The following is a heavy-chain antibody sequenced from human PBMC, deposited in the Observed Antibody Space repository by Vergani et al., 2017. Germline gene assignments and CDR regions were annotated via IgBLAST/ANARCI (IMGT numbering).Heavy chain of an antibody. J-gene: IGHJ4*02. CDR1: GFTFSSYG. D-gene: IGHD6-6*01. Sequence: QVQLVESGGGVVQPGRSLRLSCAASGFTFSSYGMHWVRQAPGKGLEWVAVISYDGSNKYYADSVKGRFTISRDNSKNTLYLQMNSLRAEDTAVYYCARDPDLIAARPAFDYWGQGTLVTVSS. CDR3: ARDPDLIAARPAFDY. CDR2: ISYDGSNK. V-gene: IGHV3-30*03.